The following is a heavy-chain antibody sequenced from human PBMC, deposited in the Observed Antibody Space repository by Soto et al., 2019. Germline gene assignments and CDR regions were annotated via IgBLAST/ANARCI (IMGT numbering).Heavy chain of an antibody. D-gene: IGHD6-19*01. CDR1: GFTFSSSW. Sequence: GGSMRVSCAASGFTFSSSWVSWVRQAQGKGLEWVANIKQDGSEKYYVDSVKGRFTISRDNAKNSLYLQMNSLRAEDTAVYYCARDRYSSGWYPYDFDYWGQGTLVTVSS. CDR2: IKQDGSEK. CDR3: ARDRYSSGWYPYDFDY. J-gene: IGHJ4*02. V-gene: IGHV3-7*01.